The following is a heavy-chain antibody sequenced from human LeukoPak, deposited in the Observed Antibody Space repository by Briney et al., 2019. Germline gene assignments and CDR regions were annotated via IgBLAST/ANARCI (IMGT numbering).Heavy chain of an antibody. Sequence: PGGSLRLSCTASGFTFGDYAMSWVRQAPGKGLEWVGFIRSKAYGGTTEYAASVKGRFTISRDDSKSIAYLQMNSLKTEDTAVYYCTPDLDYDSSGYLFDYWGQGTLATVSS. J-gene: IGHJ4*02. CDR1: GFTFGDYA. V-gene: IGHV3-49*04. CDR3: TPDLDYDSSGYLFDY. CDR2: IRSKAYGGTT. D-gene: IGHD3-22*01.